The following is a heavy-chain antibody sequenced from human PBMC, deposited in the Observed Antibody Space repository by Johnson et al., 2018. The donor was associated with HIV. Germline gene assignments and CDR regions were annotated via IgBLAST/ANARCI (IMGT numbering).Heavy chain of an antibody. V-gene: IGHV3-20*04. Sequence: VQLVEPGGGVVRPGGSLRLSCAASGFTFDDYGMSWVRQAPGKGLEWVSGINWNGGSTGYADPVKGRFTISRDNAKNSLYLQMNSLRAEDTALYYCARADTAMVRGAFDIWSQGTMVTVSS. CDR1: GFTFDDYG. J-gene: IGHJ3*02. CDR2: INWNGGST. D-gene: IGHD5-18*01. CDR3: ARADTAMVRGAFDI.